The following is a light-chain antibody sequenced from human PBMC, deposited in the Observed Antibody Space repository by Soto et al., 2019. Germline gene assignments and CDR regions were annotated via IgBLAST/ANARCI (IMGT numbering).Light chain of an antibody. Sequence: EIVLTQSPATLSLSPGERATLSCRASQSVSSYLAWYQQKPGQAPRLLIYDVSNRANGIPARFSGSGSGTDFTLTISSLEPEDLAVYYCQQRSNWPPYTFGQGTKLEIK. CDR3: QQRSNWPPYT. CDR1: QSVSSY. CDR2: DVS. J-gene: IGKJ2*01. V-gene: IGKV3-11*01.